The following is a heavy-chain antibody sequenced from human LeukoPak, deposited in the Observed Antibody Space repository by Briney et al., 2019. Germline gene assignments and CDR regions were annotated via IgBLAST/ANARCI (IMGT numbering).Heavy chain of an antibody. Sequence: SETLSLTCTVSGGSISSYYWSWIRQPPGKGLEWIGYIYYSGSTNYNPSPKSRVTISVDTSKNQFSLKLSSVTAADTAVYYCARCGGTYYGSGSYGIWGQGTMVTVSS. CDR2: IYYSGST. D-gene: IGHD3-10*01. CDR3: ARCGGTYYGSGSYGI. CDR1: GGSISSYY. V-gene: IGHV4-59*01. J-gene: IGHJ3*02.